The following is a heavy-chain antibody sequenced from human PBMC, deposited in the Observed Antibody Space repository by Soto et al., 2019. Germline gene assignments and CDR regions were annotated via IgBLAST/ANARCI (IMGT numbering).Heavy chain of an antibody. CDR1: GYTFTSYG. V-gene: IGHV1-18*04. J-gene: IGHJ3*02. D-gene: IGHD3-22*01. CDR2: ISAYNGNT. Sequence: GASVKVSCKASGYTFTSYGISWVRQAPGQGLEWMGWISAYNGNTNYAQKLQGRVTMTTDPSTSTAYMELRSLRSDDTAVYYCAGDSKGGGEGDYDSSGYYSDAFDIWGQGTMVTVSS. CDR3: AGDSKGGGEGDYDSSGYYSDAFDI.